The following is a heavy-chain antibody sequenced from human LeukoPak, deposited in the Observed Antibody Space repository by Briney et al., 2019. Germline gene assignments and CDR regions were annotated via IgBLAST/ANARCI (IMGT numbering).Heavy chain of an antibody. J-gene: IGHJ4*02. Sequence: GGSLRLSCAASGFTFSSYATSWVRQAPGKGLEWVSAISGSGGSTYYADSVKGRFTISRDNSKNTLYLQMNSLRAEDTAVYYCAKDLSVAGTRYYFDYWGQGTLVTVSS. D-gene: IGHD6-19*01. V-gene: IGHV3-23*01. CDR3: AKDLSVAGTRYYFDY. CDR2: ISGSGGST. CDR1: GFTFSSYA.